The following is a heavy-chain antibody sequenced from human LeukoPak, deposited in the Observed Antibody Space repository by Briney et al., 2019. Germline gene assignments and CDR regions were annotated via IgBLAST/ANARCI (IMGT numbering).Heavy chain of an antibody. CDR2: IYYSGST. CDR3: ARVTPNYYYGMDV. J-gene: IGHJ6*02. Sequence: SETLSLTCTVSGGSISSYYWSWIRQPPGKGLEWIGYIYYSGSTDYNPSLKSRVTISVDTSKNQFSLKLSSVTAADTAVYYCARVTPNYYYGMDVWGQGTTVIVSS. CDR1: GGSISSYY. V-gene: IGHV4-59*01.